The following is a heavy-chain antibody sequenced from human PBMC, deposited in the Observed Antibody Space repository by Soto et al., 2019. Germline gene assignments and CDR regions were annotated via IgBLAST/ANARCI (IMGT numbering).Heavy chain of an antibody. CDR1: GGSISSSSYY. V-gene: IGHV4-39*01. Sequence: PSETLSLTCTVSGGSISSSSYYWGWIRQPPGKGLEWIGSIYYSGSTYYNPSLKSRVTISVDTSKNQFSLKLSSVTAADTAVYYCARQGGTVFGVVIYYFDYWGQGTLVTVSS. CDR2: IYYSGST. J-gene: IGHJ4*02. CDR3: ARQGGTVFGVVIYYFDY. D-gene: IGHD3-3*01.